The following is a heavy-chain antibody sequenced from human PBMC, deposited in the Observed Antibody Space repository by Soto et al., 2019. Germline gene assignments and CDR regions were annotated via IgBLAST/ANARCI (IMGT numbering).Heavy chain of an antibody. D-gene: IGHD1-26*01. V-gene: IGHV4-31*01. Sequence: SETLSLTCTVSGGPISSGGYYWSWIRQHPGKCLEWIGYIYYSGSTYYNPSLMSLVTIPVDTSKNLFSLKLTSVTAADTAVYYCSRVRGGGPFDDWGQGTLVTVSS. CDR2: IYYSGST. CDR1: GGPISSGGYY. J-gene: IGHJ4*02. CDR3: SRVRGGGPFDD.